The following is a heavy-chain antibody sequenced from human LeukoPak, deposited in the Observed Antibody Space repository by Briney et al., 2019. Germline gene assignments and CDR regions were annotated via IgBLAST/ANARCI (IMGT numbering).Heavy chain of an antibody. CDR2: IYYSGST. CDR3: ARGRYGGNPYVVYYFDY. CDR1: GCSISSYY. J-gene: IGHJ4*02. Sequence: PSETLSLTCTVSGCSISSYYWSWIRQPPGKGLEWIGYIYYSGSTNYNPSLKSRVFISVDTSKNQFSLTLSSVTAADTAVYYCARGRYGGNPYVVYYFDYWGQGTLVTVSS. V-gene: IGHV4-59*01. D-gene: IGHD4-23*01.